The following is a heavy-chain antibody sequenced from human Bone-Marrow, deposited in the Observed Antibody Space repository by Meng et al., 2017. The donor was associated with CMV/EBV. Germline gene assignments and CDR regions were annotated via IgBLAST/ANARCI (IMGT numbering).Heavy chain of an antibody. J-gene: IGHJ3*02. CDR3: GKDLLYLFSFDI. V-gene: IGHV3-48*03. Sequence: GESLKISCAASGFTFGGYEMNWVRQAPGKGLEWVSYISTSGTTMYYADSVKGRFTISRDSAKDSLYLQMNSLRAEDTAVYYCGKDLLYLFSFDIWGQGTMVTVSS. D-gene: IGHD1-26*01. CDR1: GFTFGGYE. CDR2: ISTSGTTM.